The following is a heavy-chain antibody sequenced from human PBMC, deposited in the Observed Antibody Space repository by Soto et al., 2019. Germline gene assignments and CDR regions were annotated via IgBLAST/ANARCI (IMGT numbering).Heavy chain of an antibody. CDR3: ARDGSGSYPFYYYGMDV. V-gene: IGHV4-30-4*01. J-gene: IGHJ6*02. CDR2: IYYSGST. D-gene: IGHD3-10*01. Sequence: PSETLSLTCTVSDGSISSGDYYWSWIRQPPGKGLEWIGYIYYSGSTYYNPSLKSRVTISVDTSKNQFSLKLSSVTAADTAVYFCARDGSGSYPFYYYGMDVWGQGTTVTVSS. CDR1: DGSISSGDYY.